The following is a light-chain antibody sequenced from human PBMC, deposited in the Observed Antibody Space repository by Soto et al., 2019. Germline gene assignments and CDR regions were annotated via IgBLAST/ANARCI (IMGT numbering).Light chain of an antibody. V-gene: IGLV1-44*01. CDR2: SNN. J-gene: IGLJ1*01. CDR3: AAWEDSLNGFYV. Sequence: QSVLTQPPSASGTPGQRVTISCSGSSSNIGSNTVNWYQQLPGTAPKLLIYSNNQRPSGVPDRFSGSKSGTSASLALSGLQSEDEADYYCAAWEDSLNGFYVFGTGTKVTV. CDR1: SSNIGSNT.